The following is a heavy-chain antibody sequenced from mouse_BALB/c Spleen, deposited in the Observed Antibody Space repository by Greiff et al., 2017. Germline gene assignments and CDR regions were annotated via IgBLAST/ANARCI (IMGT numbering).Heavy chain of an antibody. CDR1: GFTFSSFG. V-gene: IGHV5-17*02. D-gene: IGHD1-3*01. CDR3: ARFGRYIYYAMDY. J-gene: IGHJ4*01. Sequence: EVKLMESGGGLVQPGGSRKLSCAASGFTFSSFGMHWVRQAPEKGLEWVAYISSGSSTIYYADTVKGRFTISRDNPKNTLFLQMTSLRSEDTAMYYCARFGRYIYYAMDYWGQGTSVTVSS. CDR2: ISSGSSTI.